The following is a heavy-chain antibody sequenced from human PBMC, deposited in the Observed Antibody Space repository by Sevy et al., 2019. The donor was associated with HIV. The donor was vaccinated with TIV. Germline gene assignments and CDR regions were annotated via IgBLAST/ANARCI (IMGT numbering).Heavy chain of an antibody. CDR3: AREGPMVRGVIIDY. CDR1: GGSFSGYY. V-gene: IGHV4-34*01. Sequence: SETLSLTCAVYGGSFSGYYWSWIRQPPGKGLEWIGEINHSGSTNYNPSLKSRVTISVDTSKNQFSLKLSSVTAADTAVYYCAREGPMVRGVIIDYRGQGTLVTVSS. D-gene: IGHD3-10*01. J-gene: IGHJ4*02. CDR2: INHSGST.